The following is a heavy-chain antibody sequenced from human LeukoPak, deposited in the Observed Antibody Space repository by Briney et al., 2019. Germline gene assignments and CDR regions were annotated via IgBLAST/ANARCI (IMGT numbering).Heavy chain of an antibody. Sequence: GGSLRLSCAASGFTFSSYAMSWVRQAPGKGLEWVSAISGSGGSTYYADSVKGRFTISRDNAKNSLSLEMDSLRDDDTAVYYCASSYAPFDYWGQGTLVTVSS. CDR2: ISGSGGST. J-gene: IGHJ4*02. CDR3: ASSYAPFDY. V-gene: IGHV3-23*01. CDR1: GFTFSSYA. D-gene: IGHD3-10*01.